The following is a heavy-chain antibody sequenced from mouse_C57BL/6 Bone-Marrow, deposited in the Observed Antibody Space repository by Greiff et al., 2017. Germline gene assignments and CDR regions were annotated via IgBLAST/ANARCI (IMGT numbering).Heavy chain of an antibody. CDR1: GYTFTSYG. CDR3: AIYYYGRGAWFAY. V-gene: IGHV1-81*01. J-gene: IGHJ3*01. CDR2: IYPRRGNT. Sequence: QVQLQQSGAELARPGASVKLSCKASGYTFTSYGISWVKQRTGQGLEWIGEIYPRRGNTYYNEKFKGKATLTADKSSSAAYMELRSLTSEDSAVYYGAIYYYGRGAWFAYWGQGTLVTVSA. D-gene: IGHD1-1*01.